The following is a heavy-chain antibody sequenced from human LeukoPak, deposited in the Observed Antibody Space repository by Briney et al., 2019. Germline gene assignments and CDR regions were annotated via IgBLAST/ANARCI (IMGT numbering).Heavy chain of an antibody. Sequence: ASVEVSCKASGYTFTGYYMHWVRQAPGQGLEWMGWINPNSGGTNYAQKFQGRVTMTRDTSISTAYMEPSRLRSDDTAVYYCARIVDFWSGVDAFDIWGQGTMVTVSS. D-gene: IGHD3-3*01. CDR2: INPNSGGT. J-gene: IGHJ3*02. V-gene: IGHV1-2*02. CDR1: GYTFTGYY. CDR3: ARIVDFWSGVDAFDI.